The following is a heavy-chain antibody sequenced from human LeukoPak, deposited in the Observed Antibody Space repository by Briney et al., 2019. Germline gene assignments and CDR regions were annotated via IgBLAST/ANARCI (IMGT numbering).Heavy chain of an antibody. CDR2: INPNNGGT. V-gene: IGHV1-2*02. J-gene: IGHJ4*02. CDR3: TRRLGGSSKGYDY. D-gene: IGHD1-26*01. CDR1: GHTFTGYY. Sequence: EASVKVSCKASGHTFTGYYIHWVRQAPGQGLEWMGWINPNNGGTKYTQKFLGRVTMTGDTSINTAYMEVTSLRSDDTAVYYCTRRLGGSSKGYDYWGQGTLVTVSS.